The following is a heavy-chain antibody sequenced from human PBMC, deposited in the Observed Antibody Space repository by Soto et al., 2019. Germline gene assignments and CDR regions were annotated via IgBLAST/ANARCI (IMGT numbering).Heavy chain of an antibody. CDR3: ATAARAAAAGS. CDR2: IKEDGSQK. CDR1: GFTFSSYW. J-gene: IGHJ5*02. D-gene: IGHD6-13*01. V-gene: IGHV3-7*01. Sequence: SGGSLRLSCAASGFTFSSYWMSWVRQAPGKGLEWVANIKEDGSQKYYVDSVKGRFTISRDNAKNSLFLQMSSLGAEGTAVYYCATAARAAAAGSWGQGTLGTVSS.